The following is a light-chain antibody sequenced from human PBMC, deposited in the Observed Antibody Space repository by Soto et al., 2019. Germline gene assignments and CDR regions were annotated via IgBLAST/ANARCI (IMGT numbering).Light chain of an antibody. V-gene: IGKV3-20*01. Sequence: IVLTQSPGTLSLSPGERATLSCRASQSVSNNYLAWYQQKPGQAPRLLIYGASTRATGIPARFSGSGSGTEFTLTISSLQSEDFAVYYCQQYGSSPPWTFGQGTKV. J-gene: IGKJ1*01. CDR2: GAS. CDR1: QSVSNNY. CDR3: QQYGSSPPWT.